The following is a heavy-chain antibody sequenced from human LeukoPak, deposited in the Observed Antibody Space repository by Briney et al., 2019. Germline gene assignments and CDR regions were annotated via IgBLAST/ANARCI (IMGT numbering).Heavy chain of an antibody. Sequence: SETLSLTCAVYGGSFSGYYWSWIRQPPGKGLEWIGEINHSGSTNYNPSLKSRVTISVDTSKNQFSLNLYSVTAADTAVYYCAGGKLVVGGGIDYGGQGPLATVSS. V-gene: IGHV4-34*01. CDR1: GGSFSGYY. J-gene: IGHJ4*02. CDR3: AGGKLVVGGGIDY. CDR2: INHSGST. D-gene: IGHD3-10*01.